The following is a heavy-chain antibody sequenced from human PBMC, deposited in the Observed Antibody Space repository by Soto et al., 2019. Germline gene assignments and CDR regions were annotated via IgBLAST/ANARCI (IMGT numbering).Heavy chain of an antibody. J-gene: IGHJ6*02. CDR3: ARGWVPTGSSRPYYYYYGMDV. CDR2: ISAYNGNT. D-gene: IGHD1-26*01. V-gene: IGHV1-18*04. CDR1: GYTFTSYG. Sequence: QVQLVQSGAEVKKPGASVKVSCKASGYTFTSYGISWVRQAPGQGLEWMGWISAYNGNTNYAQKLQGRVTMTTDTSTSTAYMELRSLRSDDTAVYYCARGWVPTGSSRPYYYYYGMDVWGQGTTVTVSS.